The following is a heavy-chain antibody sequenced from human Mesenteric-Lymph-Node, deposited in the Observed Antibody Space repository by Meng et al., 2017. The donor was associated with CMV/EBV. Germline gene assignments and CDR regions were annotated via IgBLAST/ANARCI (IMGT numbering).Heavy chain of an antibody. J-gene: IGHJ4*02. Sequence: SETLSLTCAVYGGSFNDHYWTWIRQPPGKGLEWIGEINHGGDTNYNPSLKSRVTISVDTSKNQSSLKLSSVTAADTAVYYCASPLYDTSGYYYWGQGTLVTVSS. CDR3: ASPLYDTSGYYY. V-gene: IGHV4-34*01. CDR1: GGSFNDHY. CDR2: INHGGDT. D-gene: IGHD3-22*01.